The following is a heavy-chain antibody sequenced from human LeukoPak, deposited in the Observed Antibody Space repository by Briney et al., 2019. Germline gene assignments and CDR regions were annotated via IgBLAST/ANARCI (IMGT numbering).Heavy chain of an antibody. D-gene: IGHD3-22*01. J-gene: IGHJ4*02. Sequence: SQTLSLTCTVSGGSISSGGYYWRWIRQHPGKGLEWIGYIYYSGSTYYNPSLKSRVTISVATAKNQFSLKLSYVTAADTAVYYCARATLTYYYDSSGYYFGYWGQGTLVTVSS. CDR2: IYYSGST. V-gene: IGHV4-31*03. CDR3: ARATLTYYYDSSGYYFGY. CDR1: GGSISSGGYY.